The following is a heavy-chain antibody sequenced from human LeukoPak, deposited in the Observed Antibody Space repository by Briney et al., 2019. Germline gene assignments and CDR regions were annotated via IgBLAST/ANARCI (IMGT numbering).Heavy chain of an antibody. CDR1: GFTFSSYA. V-gene: IGHV3-30*04. CDR3: ARDPDTILGVNFDY. CDR2: ISYDGSNK. D-gene: IGHD1-26*01. Sequence: GGSLRLSCAASGFTFSSYAMHWVRQAPGKGLEWVAVISYDGSNKYYADSVKGRFTISRDNAKNSLYLQMNSLRAEDTAVYYCARDPDTILGVNFDYWGQGTLVTVSS. J-gene: IGHJ4*02.